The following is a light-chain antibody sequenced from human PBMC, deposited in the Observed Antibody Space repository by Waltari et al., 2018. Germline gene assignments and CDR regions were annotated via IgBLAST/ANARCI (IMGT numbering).Light chain of an antibody. CDR1: QSVSSN. CDR3: QQYNNWPPDLT. CDR2: GAS. J-gene: IGKJ4*01. Sequence: EIVMTQSPATLSVSPGERATLSCRASQSVSSNLAWYQQKPGQAPRLLIYGASTSATGIPARFSGSVSGTEFTLTISSMQSEDFAVYYCQQYNNWPPDLTFGGGTKVEIK. V-gene: IGKV3-15*01.